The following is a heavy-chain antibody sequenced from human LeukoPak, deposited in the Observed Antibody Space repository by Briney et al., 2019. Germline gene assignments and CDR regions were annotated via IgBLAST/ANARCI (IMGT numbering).Heavy chain of an antibody. J-gene: IGHJ6*02. Sequence: GGSLRLSCAASGFTFSSHAMSWVRQAPGKGLEWVSAISGSGGSTYYADSVKGRFTISRDNSKNTLYLQMNSLRAEDTAVYYCAKAPGVYYYYGMDVWGQGTAVTVSS. CDR1: GFTFSSHA. D-gene: IGHD3-10*01. CDR2: ISGSGGST. V-gene: IGHV3-23*01. CDR3: AKAPGVYYYYGMDV.